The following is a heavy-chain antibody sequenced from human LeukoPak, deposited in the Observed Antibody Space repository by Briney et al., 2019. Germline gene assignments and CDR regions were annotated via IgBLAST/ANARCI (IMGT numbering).Heavy chain of an antibody. Sequence: SSETLSLTCTVSGGSISSGDYYWSWVRQPPGKGLEWIGYIYYSGSTYYNPSLKSRLTISVDTSKNQFSLKLSSVTAADTAVYYCARENSYGGNSEAFDIWGQGTMVTISS. J-gene: IGHJ3*02. D-gene: IGHD4-23*01. V-gene: IGHV4-30-4*01. CDR1: GGSISSGDYY. CDR2: IYYSGST. CDR3: ARENSYGGNSEAFDI.